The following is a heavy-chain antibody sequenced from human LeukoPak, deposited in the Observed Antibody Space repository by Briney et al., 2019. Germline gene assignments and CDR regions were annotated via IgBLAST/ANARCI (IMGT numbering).Heavy chain of an antibody. Sequence: GGSLRLSCAASGFTFSSYGMHWVRQPPGKGLEWVAVISYDGSNKYYADSVKGRFTISRDNSKNTLYLQMNSLRADDTAVDYCAEASSSWYYFDYWGQGTLVTVSS. CDR3: AEASSSWYYFDY. CDR2: ISYDGSNK. D-gene: IGHD6-13*01. J-gene: IGHJ4*02. CDR1: GFTFSSYG. V-gene: IGHV3-30*18.